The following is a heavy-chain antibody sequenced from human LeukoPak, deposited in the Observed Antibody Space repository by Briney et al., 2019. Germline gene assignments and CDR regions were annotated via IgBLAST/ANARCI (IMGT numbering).Heavy chain of an antibody. CDR1: GFTFSNYG. V-gene: IGHV3-74*01. Sequence: PGGSLRLSCAASGFTFSNYGVYWVRQAPGKGLVWVSRINSDGSSTTYADSVKGRFTISRDNAKNTLYLQMNSLRAEDTAVYYYTRGQAPPGSSYSSSSRFGFDPWGQGTLVIVSS. CDR2: INSDGSST. D-gene: IGHD6-6*01. J-gene: IGHJ5*02. CDR3: TRGQAPPGSSYSSSSRFGFDP.